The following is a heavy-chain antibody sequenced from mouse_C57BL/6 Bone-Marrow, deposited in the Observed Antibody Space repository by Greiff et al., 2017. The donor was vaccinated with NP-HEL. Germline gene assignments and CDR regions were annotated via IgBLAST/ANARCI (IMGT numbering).Heavy chain of an antibody. D-gene: IGHD2-4*01. Sequence: QVQLQQPGTELVKPGASVKLSCKASGYTFTSYWMHWVKQRPGQGLEWIGNINPSNGGTNYNEKFKSKATLTVDKSSSTAYLQLSSLTSEDSAVYYCARSRPYDYAWYFDVWGTETTLTASS. V-gene: IGHV1-53*01. CDR2: INPSNGGT. CDR1: GYTFTSYW. CDR3: ARSRPYDYAWYFDV. J-gene: IGHJ1*03.